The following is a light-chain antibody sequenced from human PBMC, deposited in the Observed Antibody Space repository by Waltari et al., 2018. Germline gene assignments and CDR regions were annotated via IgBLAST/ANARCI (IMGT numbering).Light chain of an antibody. V-gene: IGKV3-15*01. CDR1: QSVSTN. Sequence: EIVMTQSPVTLSVSQGERATISCRASQSVSTNLAWYRQRPGQAPRLLMYSASTRASGLPARFSGSGSGTEFTLTISSLHSEDFAVYYCQQYNDWPRTFGQGTKLEI. CDR2: SAS. CDR3: QQYNDWPRT. J-gene: IGKJ2*01.